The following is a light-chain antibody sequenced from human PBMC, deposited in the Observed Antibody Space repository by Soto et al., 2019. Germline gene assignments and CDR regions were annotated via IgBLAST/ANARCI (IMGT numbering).Light chain of an antibody. V-gene: IGKV1-9*01. J-gene: IGKJ5*01. CDR3: QQYDNLPLI. CDR1: QGIRSY. Sequence: DIQLTQSPSFLSASVGDRVTITCRASQGIRSYLAWYQQRPGKAPELLIYGASTLRPGGASRFSGSGSGTEFTLTISSLQPEDFATYYCQQYDNLPLIFGQGTRLEIK. CDR2: GAS.